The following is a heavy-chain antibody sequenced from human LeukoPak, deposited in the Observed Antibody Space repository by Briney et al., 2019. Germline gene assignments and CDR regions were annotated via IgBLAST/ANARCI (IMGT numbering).Heavy chain of an antibody. Sequence: PGGSPRLSCAASGFTFSSYWMSWVRQAPGKGLEWVSGISPGGGPTYYADSVKGRFTISRDDLKSTLYLQMKTLRAEDTAVYYCAKDGAWLRFDDWGQGILVTVSS. V-gene: IGHV3-23*01. D-gene: IGHD5-12*01. CDR1: GFTFSSYW. J-gene: IGHJ4*02. CDR3: AKDGAWLRFDD. CDR2: ISPGGGPT.